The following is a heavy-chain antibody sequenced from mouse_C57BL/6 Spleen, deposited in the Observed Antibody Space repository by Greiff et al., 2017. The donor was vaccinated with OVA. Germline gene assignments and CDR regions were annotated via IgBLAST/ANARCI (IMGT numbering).Heavy chain of an antibody. D-gene: IGHD1-1*01. V-gene: IGHV1-59*01. CDR2: IDPSDSYT. CDR1: GYTFTSYW. J-gene: IGHJ2*01. CDR3: ATGITTVAFDY. Sequence: QVQLQQPGAELVRPGTSVKLSCKASGYTFTSYWMHWVKQRPGQGLEWIGVIDPSDSYTNYNQKFKGKATLTVDTSSSTAYMQLSSLTSEDSAVYYCATGITTVAFDYWGQGTTLTVSS.